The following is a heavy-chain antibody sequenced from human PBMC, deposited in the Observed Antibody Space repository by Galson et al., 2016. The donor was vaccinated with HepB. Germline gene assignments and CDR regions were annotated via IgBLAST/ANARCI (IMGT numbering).Heavy chain of an antibody. CDR1: GFTFDAYA. D-gene: IGHD6-13*01. CDR2: ISWNSGTI. CDR3: AKAGTYSSSKGWFDP. V-gene: IGHV3-9*01. J-gene: IGHJ5*02. Sequence: SLRLSCAASGFTFDAYAMHWVRQAPGKGLEWVSGISWNSGTIGYADSVKGRFTISRDNAKNSLYLQMNSLRPEDTALYYCAKAGTYSSSKGWFDPWGQGTLGAVSP.